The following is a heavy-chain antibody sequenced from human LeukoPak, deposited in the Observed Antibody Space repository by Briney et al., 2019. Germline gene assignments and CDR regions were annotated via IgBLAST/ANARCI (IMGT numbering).Heavy chain of an antibody. CDR2: INPSGGST. D-gene: IGHD2-15*01. CDR3: ARDLSRSSSVDIVVVVAATSGY. CDR1: GYTFTSYY. J-gene: IGHJ4*02. Sequence: GASVKVSCKASGYTFTSYYMHWVRQAPGQGLEWMGIINPSGGSTSYAQKFQGRVTMTRDTSTSTVYMELSSLRSEDTAVYYCARDLSRSSSVDIVVVVAATSGYWGQGTLVTVSS. V-gene: IGHV1-46*01.